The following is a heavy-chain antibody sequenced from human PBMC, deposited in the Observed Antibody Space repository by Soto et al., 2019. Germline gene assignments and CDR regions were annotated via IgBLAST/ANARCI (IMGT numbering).Heavy chain of an antibody. CDR3: ARARAAAGYYFDY. CDR1: GGSISSYY. D-gene: IGHD6-13*01. Sequence: SETLALTCTVSGGSISSYYWSWIRQPPGKGLERIGYIYYSGSTNYNPSLKSRVTISVDTSKNQFSLKLSSVTAADTAVYYCARARAAAGYYFDYWGQGTLVTV. J-gene: IGHJ4*02. V-gene: IGHV4-59*01. CDR2: IYYSGST.